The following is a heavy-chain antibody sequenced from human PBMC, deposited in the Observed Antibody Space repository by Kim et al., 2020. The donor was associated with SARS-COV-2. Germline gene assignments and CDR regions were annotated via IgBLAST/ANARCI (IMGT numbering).Heavy chain of an antibody. J-gene: IGHJ5*02. CDR3: APDLWSGYNNWFDP. V-gene: IGHV4-39*01. D-gene: IGHD3-3*01. Sequence: NPSLKSRVTISVDTSKNQCSLKLSSLTAAYTAVYYCAPDLWSGYNNWFDPWGQGTLVTVSS.